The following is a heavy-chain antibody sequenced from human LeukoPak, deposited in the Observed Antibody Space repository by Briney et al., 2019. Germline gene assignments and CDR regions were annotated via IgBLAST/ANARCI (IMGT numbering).Heavy chain of an antibody. CDR3: AKGGSSWYPHAFDI. CDR2: INTGGGTT. J-gene: IGHJ3*02. D-gene: IGHD6-13*01. V-gene: IGHV3-23*01. Sequence: GGSLRLSCAASGFTFSSFAMTWVRQAPGKGLEWVSVINTGGGTTDYADSVKGRFTISRDNSKNTVYLQMNSLRGEDTAIYYCAKGGSSWYPHAFDIWGQGTMVTVSS. CDR1: GFTFSSFA.